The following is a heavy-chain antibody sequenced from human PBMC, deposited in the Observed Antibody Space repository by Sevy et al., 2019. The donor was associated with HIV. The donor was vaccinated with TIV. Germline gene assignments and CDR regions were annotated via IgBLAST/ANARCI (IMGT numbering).Heavy chain of an antibody. CDR2: ISYDGSNK. V-gene: IGHV3-30-3*01. CDR1: GFTFSSYA. J-gene: IGHJ6*02. CDR3: ARALAVAGNYGMDV. D-gene: IGHD6-19*01. Sequence: GGSLRLSCAASGFTFSSYAMHWVRQAPGKGLEWVAVISYDGSNKYYADSVKGRFTISRDNSKNTRYLQMNSLRAEETAVYYCARALAVAGNYGMDVWGQGTTVTVSS.